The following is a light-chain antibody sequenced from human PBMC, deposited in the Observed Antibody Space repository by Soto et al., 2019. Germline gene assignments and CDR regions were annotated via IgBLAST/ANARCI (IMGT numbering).Light chain of an antibody. CDR2: DAY. Sequence: EIVLTQSPATLSLSPGERATLSCGASQSVSGNHFAWYQQKRGLAPRILIYDAYSRSTGVAERFSGTGSGTELGLIIHSRETEDSAMYYCQKYGGSQITFGQGTRLDIK. CDR3: QKYGGSQIT. V-gene: IGKV3D-20*01. J-gene: IGKJ5*01. CDR1: QSVSGNH.